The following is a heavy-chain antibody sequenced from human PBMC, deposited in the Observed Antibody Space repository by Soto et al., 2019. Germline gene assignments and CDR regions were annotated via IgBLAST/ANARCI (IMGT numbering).Heavy chain of an antibody. CDR2: INPSGGST. D-gene: IGHD2-2*01. CDR3: ARGRFFFYGEVGIRAAVSVSAFLVNRSSDL. J-gene: IGHJ2*01. V-gene: IGHV1-46*03. Sequence: GQGLEWRGIINPSGGSTSYAQKGQGRVTMTRDTSTSTVYMELSSLRSEDTAVYYCARGRFFFYGEVGIRAAVSVSAFLVNRSSDL.